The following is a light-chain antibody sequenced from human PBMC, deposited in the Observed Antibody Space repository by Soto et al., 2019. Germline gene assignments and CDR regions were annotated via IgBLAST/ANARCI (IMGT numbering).Light chain of an antibody. CDR2: WAS. CDR3: QQYYTTPPT. V-gene: IGKV4-1*01. CDR1: QSVFFRPNKKNY. J-gene: IGKJ2*01. Sequence: DIVMTQSTDSLAVSLGERATINCKSSQSVFFRPNKKNYLAWYQQKPGQPPKMFIYWASTRESGVPDRFSGSRSGTDFTLTISSLQAEDVAVYYYQQYYTTPPTFGQGTKLEIK.